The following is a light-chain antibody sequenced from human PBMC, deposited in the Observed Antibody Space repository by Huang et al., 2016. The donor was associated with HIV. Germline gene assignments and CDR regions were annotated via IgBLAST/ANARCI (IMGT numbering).Light chain of an antibody. CDR1: QDVNKW. J-gene: IGKJ4*02. V-gene: IGKV1-12*01. CDR2: ASS. CDR3: QQSVTFPLT. Sequence: DIKMTQSPSSVSASIGDRVSFTCRASQDVNKWLAWYQQKPGVAPKLLVYASSTLQSGAPSRCRGSGYVTHFSLTINNLQAEDFATSFCQQSVTFPLTFGGGTKVELK.